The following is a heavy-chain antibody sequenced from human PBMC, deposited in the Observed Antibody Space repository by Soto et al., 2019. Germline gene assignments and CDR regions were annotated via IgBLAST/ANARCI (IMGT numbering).Heavy chain of an antibody. CDR3: PRAYYDDFDV. Sequence: GGSLRLSCAASGFTFSGYYMIWIRQAPWKGLEWVSYISSSGTGIYYGDSVKARFTISRDNAKNSLYLQMNSLRAEDTAVYYCPRAYYDDFDVW. CDR2: ISSSGTGI. CDR1: GFTFSGYY. D-gene: IGHD3-10*01. V-gene: IGHV3-11*01. J-gene: IGHJ3*01.